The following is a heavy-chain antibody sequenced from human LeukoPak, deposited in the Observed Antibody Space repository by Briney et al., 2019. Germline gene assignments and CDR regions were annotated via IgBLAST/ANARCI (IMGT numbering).Heavy chain of an antibody. D-gene: IGHD5-12*01. V-gene: IGHV3-64*04. Sequence: PGGSLRLSCSASGFTFSNYAMHWVRQAPGKGLEYVSAISSNGGSTYYADSVKGRFTISRDNSKNTLYLQMNSLRAEDTAVYYCARRNIVATIKGNWYFDLWGRGTLVTVSS. CDR1: GFTFSNYA. J-gene: IGHJ2*01. CDR3: ARRNIVATIKGNWYFDL. CDR2: ISSNGGST.